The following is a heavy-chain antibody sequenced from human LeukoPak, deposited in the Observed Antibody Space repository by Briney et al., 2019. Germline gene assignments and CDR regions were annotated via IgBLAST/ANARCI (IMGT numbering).Heavy chain of an antibody. D-gene: IGHD2-8*01. CDR2: IYASGST. CDR3: ARGLLVSGQCNWFDP. V-gene: IGHV4-4*07. Sequence: SETLSLTCTVSGGSISNDYWSWIRQPAGKGLEWIGRIYASGSTNYNPSLQSRVTMSVDTSKNQFSLKLSSVTAADTAVYYCARGLLVSGQCNWFDPWGQGTLVTVSS. CDR1: GGSISNDY. J-gene: IGHJ5*02.